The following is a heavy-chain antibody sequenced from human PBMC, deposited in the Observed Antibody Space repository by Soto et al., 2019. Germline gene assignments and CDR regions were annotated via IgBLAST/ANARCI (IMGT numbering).Heavy chain of an antibody. J-gene: IGHJ5*02. V-gene: IGHV4-39*01. CDR2: IHYSGST. Sequence: QLQLQESGPGLVKPSETLSLTCTVSGGSISSSRYFWGWVRQPPGKGLEWIASIHYSGSTYYNPSLKTRVTISGDTSKTPLSLKVRAVTTADTAAYYCARHSPPAHRGAPASWGQGTLVTVSS. D-gene: IGHD2-2*01. CDR1: GGSISSSRYF. CDR3: ARHSPPAHRGAPAS.